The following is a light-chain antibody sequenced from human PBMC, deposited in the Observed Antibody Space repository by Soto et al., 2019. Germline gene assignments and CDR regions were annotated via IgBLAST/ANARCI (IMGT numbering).Light chain of an antibody. CDR2: DVS. J-gene: IGLJ1*01. Sequence: QSALTQPASVSGSPGQSITISCTGTGSDVGRYNYVSWYQQYPGKAPKLTIYDVSNRPLGVSNRFSGSKSGNTASLTISGRQAEYEDGYYCCSSTSSSPYVFGPGTKLTVL. CDR3: CSSTSSSPYV. CDR1: GSDVGRYNY. V-gene: IGLV2-14*01.